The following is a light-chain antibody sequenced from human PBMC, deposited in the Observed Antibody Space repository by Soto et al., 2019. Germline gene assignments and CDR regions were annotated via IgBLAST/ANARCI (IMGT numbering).Light chain of an antibody. CDR1: QTVSSY. CDR2: ATS. Sequence: DRHMSQSPSCLSASMGDRANITFRASQTVSSYLNWYQQKPGTVPKLLIYATSNLQSGVPSRFSGSGSGTEFTLTISSLQPEDFATYYCQQLNSYPITFGQGTRLEI. V-gene: IGKV1-9*01. CDR3: QQLNSYPIT. J-gene: IGKJ5*01.